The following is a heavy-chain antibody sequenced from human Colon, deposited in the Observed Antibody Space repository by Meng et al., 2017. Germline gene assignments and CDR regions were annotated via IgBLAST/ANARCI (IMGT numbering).Heavy chain of an antibody. CDR2: IKEDGGEN. J-gene: IGHJ4*02. CDR3: ARDDDSSGNGRFYFDS. CDR1: GFTFSSYW. V-gene: IGHV3-7*01. Sequence: GESLKISCAASGFTFSSYWMSWVRQAPGKGLEWVANIKEDGGENYYVDSVKGRFTISRDNAKNSLYLQMSSLRAEDTAVYFCARDDDSSGNGRFYFDSWGQGTLVTVSS. D-gene: IGHD3-22*01.